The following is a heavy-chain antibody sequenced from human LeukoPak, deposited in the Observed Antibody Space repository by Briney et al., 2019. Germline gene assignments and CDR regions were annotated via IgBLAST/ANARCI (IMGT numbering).Heavy chain of an antibody. CDR3: ARYGTTGRPYYYYGMDV. J-gene: IGHJ6*02. CDR1: GGSTSSRSFY. V-gene: IGHV4-39*07. Sequence: SETLSLTCTVSGGSTSSRSFYWGWVRQPPGKGLECIGRISYSGRTYYNPSLQSRVTISVDTSKNQFSLKLSSVTAADTAVYYCARYGTTGRPYYYYGMDVWGQGTTVTVSS. D-gene: IGHD1-1*01. CDR2: ISYSGRT.